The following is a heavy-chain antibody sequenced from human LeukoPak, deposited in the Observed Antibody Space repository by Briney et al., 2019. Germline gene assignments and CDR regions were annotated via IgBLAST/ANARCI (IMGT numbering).Heavy chain of an antibody. CDR3: ARAGTMIVDNYYYYYGMDV. CDR2: INHSGST. D-gene: IGHD3-22*01. Sequence: SETLSLTCAVYGGSFSGYYWSWIRQPPGKGLEWIGEINHSGSTNYNPSLKSRVTISVDTSKNQFALKLSSVTAADTAVYYCARAGTMIVDNYYYYYGMDVWGQGTTVTVSS. CDR1: GGSFSGYY. J-gene: IGHJ6*02. V-gene: IGHV4-34*01.